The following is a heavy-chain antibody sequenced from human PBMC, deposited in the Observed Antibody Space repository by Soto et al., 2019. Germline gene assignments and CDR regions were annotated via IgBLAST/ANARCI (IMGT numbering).Heavy chain of an antibody. CDR3: ARDGEWEFSNGSCYSGWFDL. D-gene: IGHD2-15*01. Sequence: QVQLVESGGGVVQPGRSLRLSCAASGFTFSSYGMHWVRQAPGKGLEWVALIWYDGSYKYYADSVKGRFTISRDNSKNTLYLQMNSLRAEDTAVYYCARDGEWEFSNGSCYSGWFDLWGQGTLVTASS. CDR1: GFTFSSYG. V-gene: IGHV3-33*01. CDR2: IWYDGSYK. J-gene: IGHJ5*02.